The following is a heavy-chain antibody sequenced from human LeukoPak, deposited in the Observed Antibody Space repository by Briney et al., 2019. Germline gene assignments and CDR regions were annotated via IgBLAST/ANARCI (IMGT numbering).Heavy chain of an antibody. Sequence: GASVKVSCKASGYTFTSYYMHWVRQAPGQGLEWMGMINPSGGSTSYAQKFQGRVTMTRDTSTSTVYMELSSLRSGDTAVYYCASYCSSTSCYEDWFDPWGQGTLVTVSS. CDR2: INPSGGST. CDR1: GYTFTSYY. D-gene: IGHD2-2*01. J-gene: IGHJ5*02. CDR3: ASYCSSTSCYEDWFDP. V-gene: IGHV1-46*01.